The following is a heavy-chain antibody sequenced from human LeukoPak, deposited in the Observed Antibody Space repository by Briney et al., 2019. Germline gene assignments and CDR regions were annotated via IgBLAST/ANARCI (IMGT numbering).Heavy chain of an antibody. Sequence: GGSLRLSCTASGLTFGDYAVTWVRQGPGRGLEWVASFTGRHYGGTTEYAASARGRFTISIDDSKTIAYLHMNRLTIEDTATYYCHRWTTVTTFDNWGQGTLVIVSS. CDR2: FTGRHYGGTT. CDR3: HRWTTVTTFDN. V-gene: IGHV3-49*04. CDR1: GLTFGDYA. D-gene: IGHD4-17*01. J-gene: IGHJ4*02.